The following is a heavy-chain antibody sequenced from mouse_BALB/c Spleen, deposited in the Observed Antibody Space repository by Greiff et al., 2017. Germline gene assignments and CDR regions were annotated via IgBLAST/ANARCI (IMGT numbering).Heavy chain of an antibody. V-gene: IGHV1-87*01. J-gene: IGHJ2*01. CDR2: IYPGDGDT. CDR1: GYTFTSYW. CDR3: ARRMITTIYFDY. Sequence: VKLVESGAELARPGASVKLSCKASGYTFTSYWMQWVKQRPGQGLEWIGAIYPGDGDTRYTQKFKGKATLTADKSSSTAYMQLSSLASEDSAVYYCARRMITTIYFDYWGQGTTLTVSS. D-gene: IGHD2-4*01.